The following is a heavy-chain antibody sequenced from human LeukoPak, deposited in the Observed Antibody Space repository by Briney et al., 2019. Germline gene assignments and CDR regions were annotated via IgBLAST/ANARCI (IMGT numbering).Heavy chain of an antibody. CDR3: AKDDY. V-gene: IGHV3-23*01. CDR2: ISGSGRST. CDR1: GFTFSTYA. J-gene: IGHJ4*02. Sequence: GESLRLSCAASGFTFSTYAMNWVRQPPGKGLEWVSTISGSGRSTCYADSVKGRFTISRDNSKNTLFLQMNSLRADDTAVYYCAKDDYWGQGTLVTVSS.